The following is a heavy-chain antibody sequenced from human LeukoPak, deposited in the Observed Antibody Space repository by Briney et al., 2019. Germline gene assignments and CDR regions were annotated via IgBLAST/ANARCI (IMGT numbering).Heavy chain of an antibody. CDR3: AKWYCGGDCHPYYYYYYMDV. Sequence: GGSLRLSCAVSGFTVSDNYMSWVRQAPGKVLEWVAVISYDGSNKYYADSVKGRFTISRDNSKNTLYLQMNSLRAEDTAVYYCAKWYCGGDCHPYYYYYYMDVWGKGTTVTVSS. D-gene: IGHD2-21*02. J-gene: IGHJ6*03. CDR2: ISYDGSNK. V-gene: IGHV3-30*18. CDR1: GFTVSDNY.